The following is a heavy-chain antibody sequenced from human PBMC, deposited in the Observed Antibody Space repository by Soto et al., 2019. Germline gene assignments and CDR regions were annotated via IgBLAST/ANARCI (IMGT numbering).Heavy chain of an antibody. CDR2: IWYDGSNK. CDR1: GFTVSRYG. D-gene: IGHD4-17*01. CDR3: VRESDDYFHFDY. Sequence: QVQLVESGGGVVQPGRSLRLSCAASGFTVSRYGMHWVRQAPGKGLEWVAAIWYDGSNKYYAESVKGRFTISRDNSKNTLYLQMNSLRAEDTAMYYCVRESDDYFHFDYWGQGTLVTVSS. V-gene: IGHV3-33*01. J-gene: IGHJ4*02.